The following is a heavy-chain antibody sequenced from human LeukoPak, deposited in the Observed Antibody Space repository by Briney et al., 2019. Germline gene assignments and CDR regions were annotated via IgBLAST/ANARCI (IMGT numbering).Heavy chain of an antibody. CDR1: GYTFTGYY. J-gene: IGHJ4*02. V-gene: IGHV1-2*02. CDR3: ARVGTPGIVGATTSPFDY. Sequence: ASVKVSCKASGYTFTGYYMHWVRQAPGQGLEWMGWINPNSGGTNYAQKFQGRVTITADKSASTAYMEVSGLRSEDTAVYYCARVGTPGIVGATTSPFDYWGQGTLVTVSS. D-gene: IGHD1-26*01. CDR2: INPNSGGT.